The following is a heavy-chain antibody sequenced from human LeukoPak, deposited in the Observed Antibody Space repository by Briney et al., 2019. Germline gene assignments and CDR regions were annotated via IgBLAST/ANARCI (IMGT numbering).Heavy chain of an antibody. CDR2: SSSSSSTI. Sequence: GGSLRLSCAASGFTFSSYSMNWVRQAPGKGLEWVSYSSSSSSTIYYADSVKGRFTISRDSAKNSLYLQMNSLRAEDTAVYYCARVSIAAAGKRVDYWGQGTLVTVSS. D-gene: IGHD6-13*01. CDR1: GFTFSSYS. V-gene: IGHV3-48*01. J-gene: IGHJ4*02. CDR3: ARVSIAAAGKRVDY.